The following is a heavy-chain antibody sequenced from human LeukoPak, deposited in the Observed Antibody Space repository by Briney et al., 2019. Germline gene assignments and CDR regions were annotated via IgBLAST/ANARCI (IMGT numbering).Heavy chain of an antibody. D-gene: IGHD5-18*01. CDR2: IYTSGST. J-gene: IGHJ5*02. CDR3: ARGRALVDTVSWFDP. V-gene: IGHV4-4*07. CDR1: GGSISRYY. Sequence: PSETLSLTCPVSGGSISRYYWSWIRQPAGKGLEWIGRIYTSGSTNYNPSLKSRVTMSIDTSKNQFSLKLTSVTAADTAVYYCARGRALVDTVSWFDPWGQGTLVTVSS.